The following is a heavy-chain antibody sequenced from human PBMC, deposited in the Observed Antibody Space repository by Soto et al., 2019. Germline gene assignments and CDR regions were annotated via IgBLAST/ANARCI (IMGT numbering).Heavy chain of an antibody. Sequence: ASVKVSCKASGYTFTGYYMHWVRQAPGQGLEWMGWINPNSGGTSYAQKFQGRVTMTRDTSISTAYMELNSLRADDTAVYYCAKARWGTGDRLFDSWGQGTLVTVSS. V-gene: IGHV1-2*02. CDR1: GYTFTGYY. CDR2: INPNSGGT. CDR3: AKARWGTGDRLFDS. D-gene: IGHD3-16*01. J-gene: IGHJ4*02.